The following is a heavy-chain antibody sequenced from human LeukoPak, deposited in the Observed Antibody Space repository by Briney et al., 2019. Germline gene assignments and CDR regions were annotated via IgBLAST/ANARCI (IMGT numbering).Heavy chain of an antibody. D-gene: IGHD6-13*01. CDR3: TYLTGYSSSWYYLEDY. CDR2: ISAYNGNT. Sequence: ASVKVSCKASAYTFTSYGISWVRQAPGQGLEWMGWISAYNGNTNYAQKLQGRVTMTTDTSTSTAYMELRSLRSDDTAVYYCTYLTGYSSSWYYLEDYWGQGTLVTVSS. CDR1: AYTFTSYG. V-gene: IGHV1-18*01. J-gene: IGHJ4*02.